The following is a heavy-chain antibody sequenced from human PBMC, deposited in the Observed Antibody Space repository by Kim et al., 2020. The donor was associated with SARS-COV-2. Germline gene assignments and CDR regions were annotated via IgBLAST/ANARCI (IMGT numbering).Heavy chain of an antibody. V-gene: IGHV1-3*01. CDR3: ARGGGITMVRGVLYGMDV. D-gene: IGHD3-10*01. CDR1: GYTFTSYA. J-gene: IGHJ6*02. Sequence: ASVKVSCKASGYTFTSYAMHWVRQAPGQRLEWMGWINAGNGNTKYSQKFQGRVTITRDTSASTAYMELSSLRSEDTAVYYCARGGGITMVRGVLYGMDVWGQGTTVTVSS. CDR2: INAGNGNT.